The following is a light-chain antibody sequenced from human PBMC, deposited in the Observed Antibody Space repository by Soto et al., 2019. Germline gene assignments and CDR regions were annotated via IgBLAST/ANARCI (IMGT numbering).Light chain of an antibody. V-gene: IGLV2-14*01. J-gene: IGLJ3*02. Sequence: QSALTQPASVSGSPGQSITISCTGTGSDVGGYNYGSWYQQHPGKAPKLMIYDVNNRPSGVSDRFSGSKSGNTASLTISGLQAEDESDYYCSSYTSSSTLFRRFGGGTKLTVL. CDR2: DVN. CDR1: GSDVGGYNY. CDR3: SSYTSSSTLFRR.